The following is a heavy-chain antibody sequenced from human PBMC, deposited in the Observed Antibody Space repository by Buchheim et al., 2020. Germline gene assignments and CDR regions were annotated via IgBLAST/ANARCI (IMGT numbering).Heavy chain of an antibody. V-gene: IGHV4-39*07. CDR2: IYYSGST. J-gene: IGHJ5*02. CDR1: GGSISSSSYY. CDR3: ARRRRIAVAGHNWFDP. D-gene: IGHD6-19*01. Sequence: QLQLQESGPGLVKPSETLSLTCTVSGGSISSSSYYWGWIRQPPGKGLEWIGSIYYSGSTYYNPSLKSRVTISVDTSKNQFSRKLSSVTAADTAVYYCARRRRIAVAGHNWFDPGGQGTL.